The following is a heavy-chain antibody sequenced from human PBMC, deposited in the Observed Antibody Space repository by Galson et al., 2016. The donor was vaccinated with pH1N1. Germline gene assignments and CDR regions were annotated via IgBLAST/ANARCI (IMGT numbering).Heavy chain of an antibody. CDR2: VYSSGRT. Sequence: TLSLTCTVSGASISSGGYHWSWIRRSAGKGLEWIGHVYSSGRTNYSPSLKSRVTISIDTSKKQFSLKLDSVTAAETAIYYCARDRSVLRYFDWLPNWFDPWGQGALVTVSS. CDR1: GASISSGGYH. CDR3: ARDRSVLRYFDWLPNWFDP. D-gene: IGHD3-9*01. V-gene: IGHV4-61*09. J-gene: IGHJ5*02.